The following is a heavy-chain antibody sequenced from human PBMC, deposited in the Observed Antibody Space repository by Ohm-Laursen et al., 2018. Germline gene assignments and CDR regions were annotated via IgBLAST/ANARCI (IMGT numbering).Heavy chain of an antibody. J-gene: IGHJ3*02. CDR1: GFTFSDYY. V-gene: IGHV3-11*01. Sequence: SLRLSCAASGFTFSDYYMSWIRQAPGKGLEWVSYISSSGSTIYYADSVKGRFTISRDNAKNSLYLQMNSLRAEDTAVYYRARSLGSYDAFDIWGQGTTVTVSS. CDR2: ISSSGSTI. CDR3: ARSLGSYDAFDI. D-gene: IGHD3-10*01.